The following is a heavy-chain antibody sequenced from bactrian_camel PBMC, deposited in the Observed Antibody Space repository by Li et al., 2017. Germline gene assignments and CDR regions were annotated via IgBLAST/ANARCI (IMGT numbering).Heavy chain of an antibody. CDR2: IDADGST. D-gene: IGHD1*01. Sequence: VQLVESGGGSVQAGGSLVLSCAVSGNERDTACVAWFRQAPGKEREGVAAIDADGSTRYADSVKGRFTISLDDAKKTVYLQMNSLKPEDTAKYYCGYTSLALCAAQTWVQAPSSHRPYWGQGTQVTVS. V-gene: IGHV3S53*01. J-gene: IGHJ4*01. CDR3: GYTSLALCAAQTWVQAPSSHRPY. CDR1: GNERDTAC.